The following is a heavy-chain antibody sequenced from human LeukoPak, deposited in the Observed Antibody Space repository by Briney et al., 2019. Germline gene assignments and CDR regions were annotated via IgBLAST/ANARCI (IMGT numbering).Heavy chain of an antibody. J-gene: IGHJ4*02. D-gene: IGHD5-12*01. CDR3: ARGYAFDY. V-gene: IGHV4-38-2*01. CDR1: GYSISSAYY. Sequence: PSETLSLTCALSGYSISSAYYWGWIRQPPGKGLEWVGSVYHSGTTYYSPSLKSRVTISVDTSKNQFSLKLSSVTAADTAVYYCARGYAFDYWGQGTLVTVSS. CDR2: VYHSGTT.